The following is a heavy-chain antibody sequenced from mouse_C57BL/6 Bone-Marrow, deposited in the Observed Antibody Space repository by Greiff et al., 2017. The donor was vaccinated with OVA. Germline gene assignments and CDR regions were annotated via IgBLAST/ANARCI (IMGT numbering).Heavy chain of an antibody. CDR2: ISSGGSYT. J-gene: IGHJ4*01. V-gene: IGHV5-6*01. Sequence: SGGDLVKPGGSLKLSCAASGFTFSSYGMSWVRQTPDKRLEWVATISSGGSYTYYPDSVKGRFTISRDNAKNTLYLQMSSLKSEDTAMYYCARHRYGSSYAMDYWGQGTSVTVSS. CDR3: ARHRYGSSYAMDY. D-gene: IGHD1-1*01. CDR1: GFTFSSYG.